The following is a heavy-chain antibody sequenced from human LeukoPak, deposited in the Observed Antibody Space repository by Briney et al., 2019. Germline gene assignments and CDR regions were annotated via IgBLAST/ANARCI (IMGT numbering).Heavy chain of an antibody. CDR1: GGSFSGYY. D-gene: IGHD3-3*01. Sequence: SETLSLTCGVYGGSFSGYYWSWIRQPPGKGLEWIGEINHSGSTNYNPSLKSRVTISVDTSKNQFSLKLSSVTAADTAVYYCARGPLYDFWSGYIDYWGQGTLVTVSS. CDR3: ARGPLYDFWSGYIDY. V-gene: IGHV4-34*01. J-gene: IGHJ4*02. CDR2: INHSGST.